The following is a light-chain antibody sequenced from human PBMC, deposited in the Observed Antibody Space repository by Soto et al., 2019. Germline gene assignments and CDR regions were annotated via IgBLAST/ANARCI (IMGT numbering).Light chain of an antibody. J-gene: IGKJ2*01. CDR2: LGS. CDR1: QSLLHSNGYNY. CDR3: MQALQTPYT. V-gene: IGKV2-28*01. Sequence: DIVMTQSPLSLPVTPGEPASISCRSSQSLLHSNGYNYLDWYLPKPGQSPQLLIFLGSNRASGVPDRFSGSGSGTDFTLKISRVEAEDVGVYYCMQALQTPYTFGLGTKLEIK.